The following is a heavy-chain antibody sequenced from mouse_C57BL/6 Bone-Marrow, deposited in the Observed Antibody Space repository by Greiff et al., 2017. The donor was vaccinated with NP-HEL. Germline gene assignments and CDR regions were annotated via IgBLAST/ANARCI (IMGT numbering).Heavy chain of an antibody. J-gene: IGHJ4*01. CDR1: GYTFTSYW. D-gene: IGHD1-1*01. V-gene: IGHV1-64*01. CDR3: ARATVDYYYALDY. CDR2: IHPNSGST. Sequence: QVQLQQPGAELVKPGASVKLSCKASGYTFTSYWMHWVKQRPGQGLEWIGMIHPNSGSTNYNEKFKSKATLTVDKSSSTAYMQLNSLTSEDSAVYYCARATVDYYYALDYWGQGTSVTVSS.